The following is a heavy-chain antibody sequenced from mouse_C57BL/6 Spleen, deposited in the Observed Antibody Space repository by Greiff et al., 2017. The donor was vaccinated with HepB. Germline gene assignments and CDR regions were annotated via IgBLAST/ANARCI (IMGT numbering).Heavy chain of an antibody. CDR3: ARSEDYPNFDY. Sequence: VQLQQPGAELVKPGASVKLSCKASGYTFTSYWMHWVKQRPGQGLEWIGMIHPNSGSTNYNEKFKSKATLTVDKSSSTAYMQLSSLTSEDSAVYYCARSEDYPNFDYWGQGTTLTVSS. CDR2: IHPNSGST. D-gene: IGHD2-4*01. J-gene: IGHJ2*01. CDR1: GYTFTSYW. V-gene: IGHV1-64*01.